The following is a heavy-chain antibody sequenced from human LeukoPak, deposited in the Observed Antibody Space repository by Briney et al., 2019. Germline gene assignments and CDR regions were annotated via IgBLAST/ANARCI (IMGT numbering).Heavy chain of an antibody. V-gene: IGHV3-23*01. CDR1: GFTFGSYA. J-gene: IGHJ4*02. CDR3: AKDRLSNGDPAGY. Sequence: PGGSLRLSCAASGFTFGSYAMSWVRQAPGKGLEWVSSISGNGGSTYYADSVKGRFTISRDNSKNTLYLQMNSLRAEDTAIYYCAKDRLSNGDPAGYWGQGTLVTVSS. D-gene: IGHD4-17*01. CDR2: ISGNGGST.